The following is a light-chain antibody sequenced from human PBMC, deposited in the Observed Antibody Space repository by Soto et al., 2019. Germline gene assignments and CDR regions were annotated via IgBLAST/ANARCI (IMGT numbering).Light chain of an antibody. CDR3: QQYNSLPPWT. CDR2: DAS. CDR1: HDITNY. J-gene: IGKJ1*01. V-gene: IGKV1-33*01. Sequence: DIQMTQSPSSLSASIGDRITISCQASHDITNYLNWYQQKPGKAPKLLIYDASNLEAGVQSRFSGSGSGTDFTFTINDLQTEDIATYYCQQYNSLPPWTFGQGTKVEI.